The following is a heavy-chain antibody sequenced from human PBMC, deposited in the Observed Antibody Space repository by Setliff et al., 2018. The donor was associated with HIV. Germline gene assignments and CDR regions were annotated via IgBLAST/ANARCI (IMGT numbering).Heavy chain of an antibody. V-gene: IGHV4-59*12. D-gene: IGHD3-3*01. CDR2: IFYSGST. CDR3: ACCYYGLWSNYYTGIPY. J-gene: IGHJ4*02. Sequence: SETLSLTCTVSSGSISSYYWIWIRQPPGKGLEWIGHIFYSGSTNHNPSLKSRVTISVDTSRNQFSLKLTSMTAADTSVYYCACCYYGLWSNYYTGIPYWGQGTLVTVSS. CDR1: SGSISSYY.